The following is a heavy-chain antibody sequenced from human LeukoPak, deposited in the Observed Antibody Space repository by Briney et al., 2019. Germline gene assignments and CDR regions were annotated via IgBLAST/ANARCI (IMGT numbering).Heavy chain of an antibody. CDR2: IIPIFGTA. V-gene: IGHV1-69*06. Sequence: ASVKVSCKASGGTFSSYAISWVRQAPGQGLEWMGGIIPIFGTANYAQKFQGRVTITADKSTSTAYMELSSLRSEDTAVYYCARVGYRYGPYYFDYWGQGTLVTVSS. CDR3: ARVGYRYGPYYFDY. CDR1: GGTFSSYA. D-gene: IGHD5-18*01. J-gene: IGHJ4*02.